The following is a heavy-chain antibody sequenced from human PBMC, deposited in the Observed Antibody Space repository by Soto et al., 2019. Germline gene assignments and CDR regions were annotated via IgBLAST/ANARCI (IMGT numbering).Heavy chain of an antibody. V-gene: IGHV2-5*02. J-gene: IGHJ5*02. D-gene: IGHD3-9*01. CDR2: IYWDDDK. CDR1: GFSLSTSGVG. Sequence: SGPTLVNPTQTLTLTCTFSGFSLSTSGVGVGWIRQPPGKALEWLALIYWDDDKRYSPSLKSRLTITKDTSKNQVVLTMTNMDPVDTATYYCAHSPLFYDILTGYYRGNWFDPWGRGTLVTVSS. CDR3: AHSPLFYDILTGYYRGNWFDP.